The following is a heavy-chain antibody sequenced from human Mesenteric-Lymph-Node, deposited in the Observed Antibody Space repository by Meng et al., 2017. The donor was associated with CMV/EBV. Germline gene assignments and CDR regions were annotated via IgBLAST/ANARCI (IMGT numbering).Heavy chain of an antibody. D-gene: IGHD6-13*01. Sequence: GESLKISCAASGFIFSSYAMSWVRQAPGKGLEWVSTITDSGYNTYYADSVKGRFTISRDNSKNTLSLQINSPRAEDTAVYYCAREGEYSSSWYGNYYYYYGMDVWGQGTTVTVSS. CDR3: AREGEYSSSWYGNYYYYYGMDV. CDR1: GFIFSSYA. V-gene: IGHV3-23*01. J-gene: IGHJ6*02. CDR2: ITDSGYNT.